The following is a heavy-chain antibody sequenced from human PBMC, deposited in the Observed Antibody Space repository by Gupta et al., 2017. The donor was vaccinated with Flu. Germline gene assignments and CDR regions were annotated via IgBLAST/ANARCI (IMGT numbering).Heavy chain of an antibody. D-gene: IGHD6-13*01. Sequence: QVQLVESGGGVVQPGRSLRLSCAASGFSFRNYGMHWVRQAPGKGLEWVAIIWYDGSYKYYADSVKGRFTISRDNAKNTVSLQMNSLRGEDTGVYYCVRGAGYSTTWKTYFQWGQGTLVTVSS. CDR3: VRGAGYSTTWKTYFQ. V-gene: IGHV3-33*01. J-gene: IGHJ4*02. CDR1: GFSFRNYG. CDR2: IWYDGSYK.